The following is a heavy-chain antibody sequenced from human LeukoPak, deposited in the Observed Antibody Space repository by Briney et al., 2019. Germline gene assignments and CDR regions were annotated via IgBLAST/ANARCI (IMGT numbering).Heavy chain of an antibody. V-gene: IGHV3-7*01. D-gene: IGHD6-19*01. CDR1: GYSISSGYY. CDR2: IKQDGSEK. CDR3: ARDRGGIAVAGQPFQH. J-gene: IGHJ1*01. Sequence: ETLSLTCTVSGYSISSGYYWGWVRQPPGKGLEWVANIKQDGSEKYYVDSVKGRFTISRDNAKNSLYLQMNSLRAEDTAVYYCARDRGGIAVAGQPFQHWGQGTLVTVSS.